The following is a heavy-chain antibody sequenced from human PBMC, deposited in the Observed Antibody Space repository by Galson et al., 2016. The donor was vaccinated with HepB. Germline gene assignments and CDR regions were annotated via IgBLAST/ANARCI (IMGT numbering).Heavy chain of an antibody. CDR1: GFTFSRYE. CDR3: AREPVRLGDLLTGPPKSTDY. CDR2: ISSSGTTI. D-gene: IGHD3-9*01. J-gene: IGHJ4*02. Sequence: SLRLSCAASGFTFSRYEMNWVRQAPGKGLEWVSYISSSGTTIYYADSVKGRFIISRDNAKNSLYLQMNSLRAEDTAVYYCAREPVRLGDLLTGPPKSTDYWGQGTLVTVSS. V-gene: IGHV3-48*03.